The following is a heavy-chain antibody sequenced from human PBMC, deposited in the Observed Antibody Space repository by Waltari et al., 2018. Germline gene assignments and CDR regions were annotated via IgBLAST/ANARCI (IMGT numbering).Heavy chain of an antibody. D-gene: IGHD4-4*01. CDR3: AKDLQGSIDS. CDR2: ISPNSGVT. Sequence: QVQLVQSGAEVKEPGASVLVSCKASGYTFTAYSIHWVRLAPGQGLEWMGRISPNSGVTTYAQKFQGRVAMTRDTSISTAYMELSRLRSDDTAFYYCAKDLQGSIDSWDQGTLLAVSS. V-gene: IGHV1-2*06. CDR1: GYTFTAYS. J-gene: IGHJ4*02.